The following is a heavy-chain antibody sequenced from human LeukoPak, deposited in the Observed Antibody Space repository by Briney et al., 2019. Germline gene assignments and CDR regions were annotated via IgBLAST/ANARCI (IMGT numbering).Heavy chain of an antibody. CDR2: ISGSGRTT. D-gene: IGHD2-21*02. Sequence: GGSLRLSCAASGFSFSTYAMAWVRQAPGKGLEWVSVISGSGRTTYYADSVKGRFTISRDNSENTVYLQMNSLRAEDTALYYCAKEREYCGGDCYCLADYWGQGTLVTVSS. CDR3: AKEREYCGGDCYCLADY. V-gene: IGHV3-23*01. CDR1: GFSFSTYA. J-gene: IGHJ4*02.